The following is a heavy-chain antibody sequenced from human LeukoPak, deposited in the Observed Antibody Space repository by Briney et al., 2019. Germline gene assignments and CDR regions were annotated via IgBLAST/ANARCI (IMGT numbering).Heavy chain of an antibody. CDR1: GGSISTSSYY. D-gene: IGHD6-13*01. J-gene: IGHJ4*02. CDR3: ARRRDARGSWYY. V-gene: IGHV4-39*07. Sequence: PSETLSLTCTVSGGSISTSSYYWGWIRQPPGKGLECIGNIYYSGSTYYNPSLKSRVTISVDTSKNQFSLKLSSVTAADTAVYYCARRRDARGSWYYWGQGTLVTVSP. CDR2: IYYSGST.